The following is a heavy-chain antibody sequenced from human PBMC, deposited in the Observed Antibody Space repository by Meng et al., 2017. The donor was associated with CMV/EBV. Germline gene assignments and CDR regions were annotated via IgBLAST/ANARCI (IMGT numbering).Heavy chain of an antibody. J-gene: IGHJ4*02. Sequence: NYWIGWGRQMPGKGLEWGGIMYPAGSDTSYSPSFQGQVTISVDKSSSTAYLQWSSLKASDTGVYYCARRGRGQDFWSGYYTYYFDYWGQGTLVTVSS. V-gene: IGHV5-51*01. CDR3: ARRGRGQDFWSGYYTYYFDY. CDR1: NYW. CDR2: MYPAGSDT. D-gene: IGHD3-3*01.